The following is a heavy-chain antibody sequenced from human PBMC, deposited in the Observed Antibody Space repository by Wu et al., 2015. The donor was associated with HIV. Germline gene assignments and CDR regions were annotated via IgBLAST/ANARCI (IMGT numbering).Heavy chain of an antibody. J-gene: IGHJ6*02. D-gene: IGHD6-13*01. CDR1: GYTFTSYD. CDR2: MNPNSGNT. Sequence: QVQLVQSGAEVKQPGASVKVSCKASGYTFTSYDINWVRQVTGQGLEWMGWMNPNSGNTGYAQNFQGRVTMTRNTSISTAYMDLSSLTSEDTAVYFCTRVIHRRITTAGPDYYYYAMDVWGQGTTVTVSS. V-gene: IGHV1-8*01. CDR3: TRVIHRRITTAGPDYYYYAMDV.